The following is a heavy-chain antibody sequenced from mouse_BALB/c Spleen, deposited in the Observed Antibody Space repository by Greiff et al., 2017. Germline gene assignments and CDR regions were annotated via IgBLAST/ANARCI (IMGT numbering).Heavy chain of an antibody. D-gene: IGHD2-4*01. V-gene: IGHV1-4*01. CDR3: ARGGITTVYYFDY. Sequence: QVQLQQSGAELARPGASVKMSCKPSGYTFPSYTRHWVKQRPGQGLEWIGYINPSGGYTNYNQKFKDKATLTADKSSSTAYMQLSSLTSEDSAVYYCARGGITTVYYFDYWGQGTTLTVSS. J-gene: IGHJ2*01. CDR2: INPSGGYT. CDR1: GYTFPSYT.